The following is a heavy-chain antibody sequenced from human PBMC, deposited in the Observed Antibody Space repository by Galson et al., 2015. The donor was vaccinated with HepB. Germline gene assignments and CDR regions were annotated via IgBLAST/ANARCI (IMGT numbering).Heavy chain of an antibody. Sequence: SLRLSCAASGFNYNIYVMTWVRQAPGKGLEWVSTISDRDGSTYYADSVKGRFTISRDNSKKTLYLQMNSLRAEDTAIYYCARRAYFDYWGQGTVVTVSS. CDR3: ARRAYFDY. CDR1: GFNYNIYV. J-gene: IGHJ4*02. V-gene: IGHV3-23*01. CDR2: ISDRDGST.